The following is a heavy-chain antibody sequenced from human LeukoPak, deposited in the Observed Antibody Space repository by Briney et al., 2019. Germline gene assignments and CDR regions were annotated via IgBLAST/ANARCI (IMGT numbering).Heavy chain of an antibody. V-gene: IGHV4-59*12. CDR2: IYYSGTT. J-gene: IGHJ6*02. CDR3: ARDSSLLRYFDWFHYGTDV. Sequence: SETLSLTCAVSGGSISRYYWSWIRQPPGKGLEWIGYIYYSGTTNYNPSFKSRVTISVDTSKNQFSLKLSSVTAADTAVYYCARDSSLLRYFDWFHYGTDVWGQGTTVTVCS. D-gene: IGHD3-9*01. CDR1: GGSISRYY.